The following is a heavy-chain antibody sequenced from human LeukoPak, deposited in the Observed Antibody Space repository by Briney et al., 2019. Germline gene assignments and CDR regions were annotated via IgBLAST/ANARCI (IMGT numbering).Heavy chain of an antibody. Sequence: ASVTVSCKASGYTFTSYYMHWVRQAPGQGLEWMGIINPSGGITTYAQKFQDRVTMTRDTSTSTVYMELSSLRAEDTAVYYCAKGPWDLGTFDYWGQGTLVTVSS. D-gene: IGHD1-26*01. V-gene: IGHV1-46*01. CDR2: INPSGGIT. CDR3: AKGPWDLGTFDY. CDR1: GYTFTSYY. J-gene: IGHJ4*02.